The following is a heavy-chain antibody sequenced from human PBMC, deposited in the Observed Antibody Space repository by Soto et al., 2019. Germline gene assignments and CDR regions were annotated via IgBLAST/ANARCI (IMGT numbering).Heavy chain of an antibody. J-gene: IGHJ6*02. Sequence: PSETLSLTCTVSGGSISSSSYYWGWIRQPPGKGLEWVGSIYYSGSTYYNPSLKSRVTISVDTSKNQLSLKLSSVTAADTAVYYCARHGGYCSGGSCPPDYYYCGMDVWGQGTTVTVSS. CDR3: ARHGGYCSGGSCPPDYYYCGMDV. D-gene: IGHD2-15*01. V-gene: IGHV4-39*01. CDR2: IYYSGST. CDR1: GGSISSSSYY.